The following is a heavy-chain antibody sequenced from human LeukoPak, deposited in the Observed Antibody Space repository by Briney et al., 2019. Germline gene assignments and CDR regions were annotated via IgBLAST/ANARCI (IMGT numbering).Heavy chain of an antibody. Sequence: PGGSLRLSCAASGFTFSSYSMNWVRQAPGKGLEWVSSISSSSSYIYYADSVKGRFTISRDNAKNSLYLQMNSLRAEDTAVYYCARVEGKQLHFDYWGQGTLVTVSS. D-gene: IGHD6-6*01. CDR1: GFTFSSYS. CDR2: ISSSSSYI. V-gene: IGHV3-21*01. CDR3: ARVEGKQLHFDY. J-gene: IGHJ4*02.